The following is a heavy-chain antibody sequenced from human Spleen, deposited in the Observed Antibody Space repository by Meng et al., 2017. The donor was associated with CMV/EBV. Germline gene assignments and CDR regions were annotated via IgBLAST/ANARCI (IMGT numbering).Heavy chain of an antibody. CDR1: GYTFTSYG. CDR2: ISAYNGNT. V-gene: IGHV1-18*01. Sequence: ASVKVSCKASGYTFTSYGISWVRQAPGQGPEWMGWISAYNGNTNYVQKLHDRITMTTDTSTSIAYMELRSLRSDDTAVYYCARYCSFASCPFDYWGQGTLVTVSS. J-gene: IGHJ4*02. D-gene: IGHD2-15*01. CDR3: ARYCSFASCPFDY.